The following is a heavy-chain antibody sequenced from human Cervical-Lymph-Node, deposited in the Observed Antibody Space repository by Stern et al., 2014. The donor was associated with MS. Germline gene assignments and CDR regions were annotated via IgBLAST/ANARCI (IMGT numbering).Heavy chain of an antibody. CDR1: GFTFSSYA. CDR3: AKGEATYYYDSSGYRPTI. D-gene: IGHD3-22*01. Sequence: EVQLVESGGGLVQPEGSLRLSCAASGFTFSSYAMSWVRQAPGKGLEWVSAISGSGSTTYSADSVKGRFTISRDNSKNTLYLQMNSLRAEDTAVYYCAKGEATYYYDSSGYRPTIWGQGTLVTVSS. V-gene: IGHV3-23*04. J-gene: IGHJ4*02. CDR2: ISGSGSTT.